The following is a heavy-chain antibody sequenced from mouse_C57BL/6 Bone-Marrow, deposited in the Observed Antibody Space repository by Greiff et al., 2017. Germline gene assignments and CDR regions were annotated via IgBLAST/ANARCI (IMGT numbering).Heavy chain of an antibody. CDR1: GYSFTGYY. CDR2: INPSTGGT. Sequence: EVQLQQSGPELVKPGASVKISCKASGYSFTGYYMNWVKQSPEKSLEWIGEINPSTGGTTYNQKFKAKATLTVDKSSSTAYMQLKSLTSEDSAGYYCARENGPLFDYWGQGTTLTVSS. J-gene: IGHJ2*01. CDR3: ARENGPLFDY. V-gene: IGHV1-42*01.